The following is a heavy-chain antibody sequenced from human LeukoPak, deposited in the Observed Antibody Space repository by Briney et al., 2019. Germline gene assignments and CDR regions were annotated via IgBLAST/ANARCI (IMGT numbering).Heavy chain of an antibody. V-gene: IGHV3-23*01. D-gene: IGHD3-10*01. CDR3: ARVEIYYGAGTYSDY. Sequence: GGSLRLSCVASGFTFSSYAMSWVRQAPGKGLEWVSAISGSGGSTYYADSVKGRFTISRDNSKNTLYLQMNSLRDEDTAVYYCARVEIYYGAGTYSDYWGQGTLVTVSS. CDR2: ISGSGGST. CDR1: GFTFSSYA. J-gene: IGHJ4*02.